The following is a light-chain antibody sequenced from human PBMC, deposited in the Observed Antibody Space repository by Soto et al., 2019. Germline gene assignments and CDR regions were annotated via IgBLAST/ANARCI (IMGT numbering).Light chain of an antibody. Sequence: EIVMKQSPATLSVSPGERASLSRSARQIVSRYLAWYQQKPGQAPRLLIYDASTRATGIPVRFSGSGSGTEFTLTISRLEPEDFGVYYCQQNRDWPGTFGQGTKVDI. J-gene: IGKJ1*01. CDR1: QIVSRY. CDR2: DAS. V-gene: IGKV3-15*01. CDR3: QQNRDWPGT.